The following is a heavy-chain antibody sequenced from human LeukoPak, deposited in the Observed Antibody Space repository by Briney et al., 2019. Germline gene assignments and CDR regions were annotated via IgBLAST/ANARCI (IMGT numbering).Heavy chain of an antibody. CDR3: ASDRYSGSYASADSDAFDI. Sequence: GGSLRLSCAASGFTFTNYWMSWVRQAPGKGLELVANIKQDRSEKYYVDSVKGRFTISRDNAKNSLYLQMNSLRAEDRAVYYCASDRYSGSYASADSDAFDIWGKGTMVTVSS. V-gene: IGHV3-7*01. CDR1: GFTFTNYW. J-gene: IGHJ3*02. D-gene: IGHD1-26*01. CDR2: IKQDRSEK.